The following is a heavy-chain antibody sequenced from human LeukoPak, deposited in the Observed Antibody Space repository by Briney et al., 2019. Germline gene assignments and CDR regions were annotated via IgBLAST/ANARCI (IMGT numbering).Heavy chain of an antibody. Sequence: SETLSLTCSVSGGSITSYYWSWVRQPPGKGLEWIGYIFYSGSTNYNPSLKSRVTISVDTSKNQFSLKLNSVTAADTAVYYCARASSKQLAGYLPDGFDIWGQGTMFTVSS. CDR2: IFYSGST. J-gene: IGHJ3*02. CDR3: ARASSKQLAGYLPDGFDI. D-gene: IGHD3-9*01. CDR1: GGSITSYY. V-gene: IGHV4-59*12.